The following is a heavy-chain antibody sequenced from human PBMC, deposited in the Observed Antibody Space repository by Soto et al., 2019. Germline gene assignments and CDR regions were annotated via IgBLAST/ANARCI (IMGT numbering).Heavy chain of an antibody. V-gene: IGHV3-48*02. CDR2: ISSSSSTI. CDR1: GFTFSSYS. D-gene: IGHD5-12*01. Sequence: EVQLVESGGGLVQPGGSLRLSCAASGFTFSSYSMNWVRQAPGKGLEWVSYISSSSSTIYYADSVKGRFTISRDNAKNSLYRQMNSLRDEDTAVYYCAREEAGYSGYDGDAFDIWCQGTMVTVSS. J-gene: IGHJ3*02. CDR3: AREEAGYSGYDGDAFDI.